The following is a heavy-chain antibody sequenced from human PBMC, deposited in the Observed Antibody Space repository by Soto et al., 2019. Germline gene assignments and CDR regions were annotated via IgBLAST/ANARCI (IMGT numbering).Heavy chain of an antibody. D-gene: IGHD5-18*01. CDR2: IIPILGIA. V-gene: IGHV1-69*08. CDR1: GGTFSSYT. Sequence: QVQLVQSGAEVKKPGSSVKVSCKASGGTFSSYTISWVRQAPGQGLEWMGRIIPILGIANYAQKFQGRVTITADKSTSTAYMELSSLRSEDTAVYYCARDGLDTAMDTGYYYGMDVWGQGTTVTVSS. CDR3: ARDGLDTAMDTGYYYGMDV. J-gene: IGHJ6*02.